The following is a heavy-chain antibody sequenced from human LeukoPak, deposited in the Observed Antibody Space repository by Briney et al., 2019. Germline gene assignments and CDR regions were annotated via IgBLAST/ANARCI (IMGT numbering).Heavy chain of an antibody. Sequence: SETLSLTCTVSGGSISSYYWSWIRQPPGKGLEWIGYIYHSGSTYYNPSLKSRVTISVDRSKNQFSLKLSSVTAADTAVYYCARAKYCSSTSCYHGFDYWGQGTLVTVSS. D-gene: IGHD2-2*01. CDR1: GGSISSYY. V-gene: IGHV4-59*12. CDR2: IYHSGST. CDR3: ARAKYCSSTSCYHGFDY. J-gene: IGHJ4*02.